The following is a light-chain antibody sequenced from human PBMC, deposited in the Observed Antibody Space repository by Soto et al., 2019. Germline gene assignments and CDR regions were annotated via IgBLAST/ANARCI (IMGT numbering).Light chain of an antibody. CDR1: QSVDSY. V-gene: IGKV3-11*01. Sequence: EIVFTLSPSSLSLSPGERATLSCRASQSVDSYLVWYQQKPGQAPRLLIFGASNRATGIPARFSGSGSGTDFTLTINCLEPDDFAVYYCQERDSWLITFGQGARLEIK. CDR3: QERDSWLIT. CDR2: GAS. J-gene: IGKJ5*01.